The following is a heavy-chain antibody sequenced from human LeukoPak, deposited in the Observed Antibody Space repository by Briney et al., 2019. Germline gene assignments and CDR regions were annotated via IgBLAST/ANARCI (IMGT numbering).Heavy chain of an antibody. J-gene: IGHJ4*02. CDR1: GFTFSSYA. CDR2: ISGSGGTT. V-gene: IGHV3-23*01. Sequence: GGSLRLSCAASGFTFSSYAMSWVRQAPGKGLEWVSAISGSGGTTYYANSVKGRFTFSRDNSKNTLYLQMNSLRAEDTAMYYCARDATPTQLWFRGSFDYWGLGALVTVAS. CDR3: ARDATPTQLWFRGSFDY. D-gene: IGHD5-18*01.